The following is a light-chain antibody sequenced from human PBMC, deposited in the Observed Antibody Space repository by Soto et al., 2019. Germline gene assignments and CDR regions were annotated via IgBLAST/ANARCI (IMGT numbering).Light chain of an antibody. Sequence: DIQCTQSPSTLSASVGDSVSITGRASQSISTWLAWYQQKTGKDLKLLIFDDSSLESRVSSRFSGRGSGTQFTLTISSMQPDELATYDCQQYSTYPWTVGQGTKVDIK. CDR2: DDS. V-gene: IGKV1-5*01. J-gene: IGKJ1*01. CDR1: QSISTW. CDR3: QQYSTYPWT.